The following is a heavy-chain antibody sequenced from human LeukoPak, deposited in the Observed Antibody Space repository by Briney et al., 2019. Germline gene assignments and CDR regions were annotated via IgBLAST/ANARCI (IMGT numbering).Heavy chain of an antibody. D-gene: IGHD3-10*01. CDR3: ARVGNWFDP. Sequence: SETLSLTCAVYGGSFSGYYWSWIRQPPGKGLEWIGEINHSGSTNFNPSLKSRVTISVDTSKNQFSLKLSSVTAADTAVYYCARVGNWFDPWGQGTLVTVSS. V-gene: IGHV4-34*01. CDR1: GGSFSGYY. J-gene: IGHJ5*02. CDR2: INHSGST.